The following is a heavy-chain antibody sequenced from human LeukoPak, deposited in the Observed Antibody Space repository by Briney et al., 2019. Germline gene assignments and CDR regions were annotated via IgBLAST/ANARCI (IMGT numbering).Heavy chain of an antibody. CDR2: IYHDGSA. CDR3: ARANLLRGFTSGLYYYFYIDV. Sequence: TASETLSLTCAVSGGSLTNSNWWSWVRQPPGKGLEWIGEIYHDGSANYSPSLKSRVTISVDKSKNQFSLNLNSVTAADTAVYYCARANLLRGFTSGLYYYFYIDVWGKGTTVAVSS. CDR1: GGSLTNSNW. V-gene: IGHV4-4*02. J-gene: IGHJ6*03. D-gene: IGHD2-15*01.